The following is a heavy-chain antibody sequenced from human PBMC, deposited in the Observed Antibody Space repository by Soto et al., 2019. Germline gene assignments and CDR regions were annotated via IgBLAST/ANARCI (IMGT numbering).Heavy chain of an antibody. V-gene: IGHV4-31*03. Sequence: SETLSLTCTVSGGSISSGGYYWSWIRQHPGKGLEWIGYIYYSGSTYYNPSLKSRVIISVDTSKNQFSLKLSSVTAADTAVYYCALRLGDPGRLYFDYWGQGTLVTSPQ. CDR2: IYYSGST. CDR3: ALRLGDPGRLYFDY. CDR1: GGSISSGGYY. D-gene: IGHD3-16*01. J-gene: IGHJ4*02.